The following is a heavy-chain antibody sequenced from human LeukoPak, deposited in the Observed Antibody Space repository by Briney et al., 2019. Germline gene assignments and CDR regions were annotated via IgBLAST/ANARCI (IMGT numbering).Heavy chain of an antibody. Sequence: PGGSLRLSCAASGFTFSSYNMNWVRQAPGKGLEWVSSISSSSSYTYYADSVKGRFTISRDNAKNSLYLQMNSLRAEDTAVYYCAKQAGGSGSYYYYWGQGTLVTVSS. V-gene: IGHV3-21*04. CDR2: ISSSSSYT. D-gene: IGHD3-10*01. J-gene: IGHJ4*02. CDR3: AKQAGGSGSYYYY. CDR1: GFTFSSYN.